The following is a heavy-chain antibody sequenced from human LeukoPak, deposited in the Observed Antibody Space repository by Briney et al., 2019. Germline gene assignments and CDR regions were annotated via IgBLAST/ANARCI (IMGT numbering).Heavy chain of an antibody. J-gene: IGHJ4*02. V-gene: IGHV5-51*01. CDR3: ARPYYYDSGQYYFHY. CDR1: GYSFTSYW. D-gene: IGHD3-10*01. CDR2: IYPGDSDT. Sequence: GESLKIPCKGSGYSFTSYWIGWVRQMHGKGLEWMAIIYPGDSDTRYSPSFQGQVTISADKSISTAYLQWSSLKASDTAMYYCARPYYYDSGQYYFHYWGQGTLVTVSS.